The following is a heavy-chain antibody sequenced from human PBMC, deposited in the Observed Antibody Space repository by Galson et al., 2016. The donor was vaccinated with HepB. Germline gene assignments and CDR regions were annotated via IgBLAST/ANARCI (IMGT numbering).Heavy chain of an antibody. V-gene: IGHV3-15*01. CDR1: EFTFSNAW. CDR2: IKSKAHGGTT. Sequence: SLRLSCAASEFTFSNAWMSWVRQAPGRGLEWVGRIKSKAHGGTTDYAAPVKGRFTISRDDSTSTLFLQMSSLKTEDTAVYYCNTDPPGTVDDLWGQGTLVTVSS. CDR3: NTDPPGTVDDL. D-gene: IGHD1/OR15-1a*01. J-gene: IGHJ5*02.